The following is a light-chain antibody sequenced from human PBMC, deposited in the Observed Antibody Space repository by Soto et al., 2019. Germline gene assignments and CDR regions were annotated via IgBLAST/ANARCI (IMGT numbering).Light chain of an antibody. V-gene: IGLV2-8*01. J-gene: IGLJ2*01. Sequence: QSALTQPPSASGSPGQSVTISWTGMSSDVGGYNYVSWYQQHPGKAPKLMIYEVTKRPSGVPDRFSGSKSGNTASLTVSGLQAEDEADYYCSSYAGSNSVLFGGGTQLTVL. CDR3: SSYAGSNSVL. CDR2: EVT. CDR1: SSDVGGYNY.